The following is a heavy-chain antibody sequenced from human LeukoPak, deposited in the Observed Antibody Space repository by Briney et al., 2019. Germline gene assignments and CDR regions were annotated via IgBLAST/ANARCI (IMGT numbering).Heavy chain of an antibody. CDR1: GFILSNHW. V-gene: IGHV3-7*03. CDR2: MNKDGSEK. Sequence: PGGSLRLSCAASGFILSNHWMTWVRQAPGKGPEWVANMNKDGSEKYYVDSAKGRFTISRDTAKNSLYLQMNNLRAEDTAPYYCARNNDMDVWGQGTTVIVSS. CDR3: ARNNDMDV. D-gene: IGHD1/OR15-1a*01. J-gene: IGHJ6*02.